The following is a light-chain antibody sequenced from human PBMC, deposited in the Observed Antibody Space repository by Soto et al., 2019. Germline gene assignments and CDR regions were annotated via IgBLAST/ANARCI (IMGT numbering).Light chain of an antibody. V-gene: IGKV1-5*01. J-gene: IGKJ5*01. CDR2: DAS. Sequence: IQMTPSPSTLPASLGARVPITCRASQSIGPWLAWYQHRPGKAPSLLIYDASTLRSGVPSRFRGSGSGTEFTLTISSLQADDFEPYYCQQSDTYPLTFGQGTRLEIK. CDR3: QQSDTYPLT. CDR1: QSIGPW.